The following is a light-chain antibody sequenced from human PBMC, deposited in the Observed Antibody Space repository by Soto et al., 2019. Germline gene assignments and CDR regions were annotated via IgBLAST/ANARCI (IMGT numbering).Light chain of an antibody. CDR3: QQYGSSPIT. CDR2: GAS. J-gene: IGKJ5*01. Sequence: EIVLTQSPGTLSLSPGERATLSCRASQSVRYNYLAWYQQKPGQAPRLLIYGASSRATGIPDRFSGSGSGTDFTLTISRLEPEDFAVYYCQQYGSSPITFGQGTRLEIK. V-gene: IGKV3-20*01. CDR1: QSVRYNY.